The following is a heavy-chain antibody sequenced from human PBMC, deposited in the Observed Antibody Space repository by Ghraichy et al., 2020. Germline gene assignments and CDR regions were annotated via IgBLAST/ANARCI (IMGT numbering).Heavy chain of an antibody. CDR3: ARGVDI. Sequence: SQTLSLTCAVSGVSLSGYYLTWFRQSPGEGLEWIGEISEAGNTNYNPSLESRVTMSKDTSKNHFSLMLNSLTAADPAVYYCARGVDIWGPGTTVIVSS. J-gene: IGHJ6*02. CDR2: ISEAGNT. CDR1: GVSLSGYY. V-gene: IGHV4-34*01.